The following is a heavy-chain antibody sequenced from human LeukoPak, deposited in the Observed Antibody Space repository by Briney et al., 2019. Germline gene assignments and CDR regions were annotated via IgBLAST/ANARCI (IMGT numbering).Heavy chain of an antibody. V-gene: IGHV4-4*07. D-gene: IGHD2/OR15-2a*01. CDR3: ARTSMGQEEYYFDY. CDR2: IYTSGST. J-gene: IGHJ4*02. CDR1: GYSISSDYY. Sequence: SETLSLTCTVSGYSISSDYYWGWIRQPAGKGLEWIGRIYTSGSTNYNPSLKSRVTMSVDTSKNQFSLKLSSVTAADTAVYYCARTSMGQEEYYFDYWGQGTLVTVSS.